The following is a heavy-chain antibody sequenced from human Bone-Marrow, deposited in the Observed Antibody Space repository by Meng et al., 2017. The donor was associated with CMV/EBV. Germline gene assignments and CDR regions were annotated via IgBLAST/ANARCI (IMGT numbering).Heavy chain of an antibody. Sequence: GGSLRISCAASGFTFSSYWMSWVRQAPGKGLEWVANIKQDGSEKYYVDSVKGRFTISRDNAKNSLYLQMNSLRAEDTAVYYCARGSYYYDSSGYWPGDYWGQGTLVTVSS. J-gene: IGHJ4*02. CDR1: GFTFSSYW. V-gene: IGHV3-7*01. CDR2: IKQDGSEK. CDR3: ARGSYYYDSSGYWPGDY. D-gene: IGHD3-22*01.